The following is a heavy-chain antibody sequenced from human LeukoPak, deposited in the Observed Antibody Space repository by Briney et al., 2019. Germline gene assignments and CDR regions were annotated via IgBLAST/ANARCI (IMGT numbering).Heavy chain of an antibody. CDR1: EFSVGSNY. CDR2: IYSGGST. CDR3: AKEGGSSMITYYFDY. Sequence: GGSLRLSCAASEFSVGSNYMTWVRQAPGKGLEWVSLIYSGGSTYYADSVKGRFTISRDNSKNTLYLQMNSLRAEDTAVYYCAKEGGSSMITYYFDYWGQGTLVTVSS. D-gene: IGHD2-2*01. V-gene: IGHV3-66*01. J-gene: IGHJ4*02.